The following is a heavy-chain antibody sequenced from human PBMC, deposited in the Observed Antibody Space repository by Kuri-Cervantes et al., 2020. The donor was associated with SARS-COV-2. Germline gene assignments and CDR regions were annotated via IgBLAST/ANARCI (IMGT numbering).Heavy chain of an antibody. Sequence: GESLKISCEASGFTFGSYTMNWVRQTPGKGLEWVSCISATSTIIHYADPVKGRFTISRDNAKYSLYLQMNSLRDEDTAVYYCARDLRNDPFYESGSSVYWGQGTLVTVSS. CDR3: ARDLRNDPFYESGSSVY. D-gene: IGHD2/OR15-2a*01. CDR1: GFTFGSYT. V-gene: IGHV3-48*02. CDR2: ISATSTII. J-gene: IGHJ4*02.